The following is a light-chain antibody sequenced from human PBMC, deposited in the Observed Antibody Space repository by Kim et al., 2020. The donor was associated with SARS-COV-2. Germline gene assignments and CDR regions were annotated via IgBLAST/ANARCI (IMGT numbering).Light chain of an antibody. Sequence: SYELTQPPSVSVSPGQTASISCSGDQLEDEVTFWYQQKPGQSPMLVIYQATKRPSGIPERFSGSISGNTATLTISGTQAIDESDYYCQAWDSSTGWLFGGGTQLTVL. J-gene: IGLJ3*02. V-gene: IGLV3-1*01. CDR1: QLEDEV. CDR3: QAWDSSTGWL. CDR2: QAT.